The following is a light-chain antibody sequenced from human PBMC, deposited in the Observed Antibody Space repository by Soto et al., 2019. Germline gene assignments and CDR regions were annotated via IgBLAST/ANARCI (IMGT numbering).Light chain of an antibody. V-gene: IGKV3-15*01. J-gene: IGKJ1*01. CDR3: QQYNHWPRT. CDR1: QTILTN. Sequence: VVMTQSPATLSVSLGERATLSCRASQTILTNLAWYQQKPSQAPRLLIYAASATATGVPARFSGSGSGTEFTLTISSLQSEDFAVYYCQQYNHWPRTFGQGTKVDIK. CDR2: AAS.